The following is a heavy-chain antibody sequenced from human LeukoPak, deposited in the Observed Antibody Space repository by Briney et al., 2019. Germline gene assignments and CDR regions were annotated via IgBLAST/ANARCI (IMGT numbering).Heavy chain of an antibody. V-gene: IGHV3-11*01. CDR3: ARGYCSSTSCYLFQGTGTPSDY. CDR1: GFTFSDYY. D-gene: IGHD2-2*01. J-gene: IGHJ4*02. Sequence: GGSLRLSCAASGFTFSDYYMSWISQAPGKGLEWVSYISSSGSTIYYADSVKGRFTISRDNAKNSLYLQMNSLRAEDTAVYYCARGYCSSTSCYLFQGTGTPSDYWGQGTLVTVSS. CDR2: ISSSGSTI.